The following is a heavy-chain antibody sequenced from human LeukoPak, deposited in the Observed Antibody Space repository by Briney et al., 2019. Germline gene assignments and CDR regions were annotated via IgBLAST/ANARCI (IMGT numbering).Heavy chain of an antibody. CDR2: ISAYNANT. V-gene: IGHV1-18*04. Sequence: ASVKVSCKAAGYSFTSFGISWVRQAPGQGLEWMGWISAYNANTNYAQKLQGRVTMTTDTSTSTAYMELRSLRSDDTAVYYCARFQGYSSFWFDPWGQGTLVTVSS. CDR3: ARFQGYSSFWFDP. D-gene: IGHD6-19*01. J-gene: IGHJ5*02. CDR1: GYSFTSFG.